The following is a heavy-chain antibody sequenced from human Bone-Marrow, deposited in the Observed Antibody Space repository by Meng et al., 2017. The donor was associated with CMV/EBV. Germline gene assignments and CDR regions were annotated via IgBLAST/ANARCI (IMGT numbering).Heavy chain of an antibody. CDR1: GGTFSSYT. D-gene: IGHD5-12*01. J-gene: IGHJ4*02. V-gene: IGHV1-69*02. Sequence: SVKVSCKASGGTFSSYTISWVRQAPGQGLEWMGRIIPILGIANYAQKFQGRVTITADKSTSTAYMELRSLRSDDTAVYYCARVRWLRSGYFDYWGQGTLVTVSS. CDR2: IIPILGIA. CDR3: ARVRWLRSGYFDY.